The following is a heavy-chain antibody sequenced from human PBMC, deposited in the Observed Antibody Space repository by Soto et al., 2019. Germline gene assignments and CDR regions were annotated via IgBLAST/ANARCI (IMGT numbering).Heavy chain of an antibody. CDR2: IYPGDSDT. Sequence: PGESLKISCKGSGYSFTSYWIGWVRQMPGKGLEWMGIIYPGDSDTRYSPSFQGQVTISADKSISTAYLQWSSLKASDTAMYYCARLVTTRHLVDTAMDYSNALDIWGQGTMVTVS. V-gene: IGHV5-51*01. D-gene: IGHD5-18*01. CDR1: GYSFTSYW. J-gene: IGHJ3*02. CDR3: ARLVTTRHLVDTAMDYSNALDI.